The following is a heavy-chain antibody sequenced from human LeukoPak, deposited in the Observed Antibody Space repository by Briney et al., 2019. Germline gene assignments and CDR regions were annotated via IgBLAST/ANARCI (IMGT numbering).Heavy chain of an antibody. CDR2: ISWVGGST. V-gene: IGHV3-43D*04. J-gene: IGHJ4*02. Sequence: PGGSLRLSCAASGFTFDDYAMHWVRQAPGKGLEWVSLISWVGGSTYYADSVKGRFTISRDNSKNSLYLQMNSLRAEDTAVYDCAKVGGISAVDGYFDYWGQGTLVTVSS. D-gene: IGHD6-19*01. CDR3: AKVGGISAVDGYFDY. CDR1: GFTFDDYA.